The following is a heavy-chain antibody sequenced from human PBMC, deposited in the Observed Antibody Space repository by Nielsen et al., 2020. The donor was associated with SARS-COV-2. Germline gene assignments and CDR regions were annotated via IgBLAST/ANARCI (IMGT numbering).Heavy chain of an antibody. V-gene: IGHV1-3*01. CDR2: INAGNGNT. D-gene: IGHD1/OR15-1a*01. J-gene: IGHJ4*02. CDR1: GYTFTSYA. Sequence: ASVKVSCKASGYTFTSYAMHWVRQAPGQRLEWMGWINAGNGNTKYSQKFQGRVTITRDTSASTAYMELSSLRSEDTAVYYCARGAQLEQHLDYWGQGTLVTVPS. CDR3: ARGAQLEQHLDY.